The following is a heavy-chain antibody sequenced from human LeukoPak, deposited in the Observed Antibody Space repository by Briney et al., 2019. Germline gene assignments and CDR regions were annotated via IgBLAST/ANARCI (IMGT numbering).Heavy chain of an antibody. CDR2: IILIFGTA. V-gene: IGHV1-69*05. CDR1: GGTFTSYA. J-gene: IGHJ4*02. Sequence: GASVKVSCKASGGTFTSYAISWVRQAPGQGHEWMGGIILIFGTANYAQKFQGRVTITTDESTSTAYTEPSSLRAEDTAVYYCARRGNYFDYWGQGTLVTVSS. CDR3: ARRGNYFDY.